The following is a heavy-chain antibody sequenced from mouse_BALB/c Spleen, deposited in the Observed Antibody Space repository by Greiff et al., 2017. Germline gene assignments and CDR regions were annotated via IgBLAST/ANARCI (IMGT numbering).Heavy chain of an antibody. D-gene: IGHD2-3*01. V-gene: IGHV5-9-4*01. CDR2: ISSGGSYT. Sequence: EVHLVESGGGLVKPGGSLKLSCAASGFTFSSYAMSWVRQSPEQRLEWVAEISSGGSYTYYPDTVTGRFTISRDNAKNTLYLEMSSLRSEDTAMYYCARGGVTTGRYFDYWGQGTTVTVSS. J-gene: IGHJ2*01. CDR3: ARGGVTTGRYFDY. CDR1: GFTFSSYA.